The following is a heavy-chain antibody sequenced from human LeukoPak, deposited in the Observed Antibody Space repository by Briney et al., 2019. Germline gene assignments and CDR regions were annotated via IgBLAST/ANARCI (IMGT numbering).Heavy chain of an antibody. Sequence: GGSLRLSCAASGFTFSDYYMSWIRQAPGKGLEWVSYISSSGSTIYYADSVKVRFTISRDNAKNSLYLQMNSLRAEDTAVYYCARGRYYYDSSGYPDYWGQGTLVTVSS. V-gene: IGHV3-11*04. D-gene: IGHD3-22*01. CDR1: GFTFSDYY. J-gene: IGHJ4*02. CDR2: ISSSGSTI. CDR3: ARGRYYYDSSGYPDY.